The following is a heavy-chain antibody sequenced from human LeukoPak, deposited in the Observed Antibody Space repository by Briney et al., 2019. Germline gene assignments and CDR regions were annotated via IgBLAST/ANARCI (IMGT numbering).Heavy chain of an antibody. Sequence: PSETLSLTCAVSGGSISSSNWWRWVRQPPGTGLEWIGEIYHSGSTNYNPSLKSRVTISVDKSKNQFSLKLSSVTAADTAVYYCARAFWSGYQRGYYFDYWGQGTLVTVSS. CDR1: GGSISSSNW. CDR2: IYHSGST. CDR3: ARAFWSGYQRGYYFDY. V-gene: IGHV4-4*02. J-gene: IGHJ4*02. D-gene: IGHD3-3*01.